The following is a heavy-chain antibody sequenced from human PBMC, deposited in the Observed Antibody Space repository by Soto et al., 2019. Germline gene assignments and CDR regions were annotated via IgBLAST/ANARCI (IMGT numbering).Heavy chain of an antibody. CDR2: IYYSGST. J-gene: IGHJ6*02. V-gene: IGHV4-61*08. D-gene: IGHD2-2*01. Sequence: LSLTCAVSGGCVSSSVHYWSWIRQPPGKGLEWIGNIYYSGSTNYNPSLKSRVTISVDTSKNQFSLKLSSVTAADTAVYYCARDLRGSRTSRPWNYYGLDVWGQGTTVTVSS. CDR3: ARDLRGSRTSRPWNYYGLDV. CDR1: GGCVSSSVHY.